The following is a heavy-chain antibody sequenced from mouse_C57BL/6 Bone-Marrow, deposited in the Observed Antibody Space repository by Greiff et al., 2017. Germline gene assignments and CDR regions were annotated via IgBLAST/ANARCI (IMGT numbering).Heavy chain of an antibody. V-gene: IGHV1-81*01. J-gene: IGHJ1*03. CDR3: ARSGTTVVATGKWYFDV. D-gene: IGHD1-1*01. Sequence: QVQLKESGAELARPGASVKLSCKASGYTFTSYGISWVKQRTGQGLEWIGEIYPRSGNTYYNEKFKGKATLTADKSSSTAYMELRSLTSEDSAVYFCARSGTTVVATGKWYFDVWGTGTTVTVSS. CDR2: IYPRSGNT. CDR1: GYTFTSYG.